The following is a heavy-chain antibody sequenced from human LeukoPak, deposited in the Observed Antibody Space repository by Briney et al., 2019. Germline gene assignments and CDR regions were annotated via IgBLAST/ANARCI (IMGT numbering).Heavy chain of an antibody. V-gene: IGHV3-7*01. CDR2: IKKDGSEK. D-gene: IGHD3-10*01. CDR3: AREGKGLWFGGENWFDP. Sequence: GGSLRLSCAASGFTFSRYWMSWVRQAPGKGLEWVASIKKDGSEKYYVDSVKGRFTISRDNAKNSLYLQMNSLRAEDTAVYYCAREGKGLWFGGENWFDPWGQGTLVTVSS. CDR1: GFTFSRYW. J-gene: IGHJ5*02.